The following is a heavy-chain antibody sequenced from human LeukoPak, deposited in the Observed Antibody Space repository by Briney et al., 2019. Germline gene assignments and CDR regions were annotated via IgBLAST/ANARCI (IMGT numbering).Heavy chain of an antibody. D-gene: IGHD2-2*01. CDR1: GYTHTSYV. J-gene: IGHJ6*02. CDR2: INPSGGST. Sequence: ASVKVSCKASGYTHTSYVMHWVRQAPGQGLEWMGIINPSGGSTSYAQKFQGRVTMTRDTSTSTVYMELSSLRSEDTAVYYCASCRDTGVVPAAMGILGDYYGMDVWGQGTTVTVSS. CDR3: ASCRDTGVVPAAMGILGDYYGMDV. V-gene: IGHV1-46*01.